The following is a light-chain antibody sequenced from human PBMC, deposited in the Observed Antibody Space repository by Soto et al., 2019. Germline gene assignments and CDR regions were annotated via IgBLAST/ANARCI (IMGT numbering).Light chain of an antibody. J-gene: IGLJ2*01. Sequence: QSVLTQPASVSASPGQSITISCTGTSSDVGAYGYVSWYQQHPGKVPKLIIYGVSNRPSGVSSRFSGSKSGNTASLTISGLQAEDEADYYCSSYTSSSTLVFGGGTKLTVL. CDR3: SSYTSSSTLV. CDR2: GVS. V-gene: IGLV2-14*03. CDR1: SSDVGAYGY.